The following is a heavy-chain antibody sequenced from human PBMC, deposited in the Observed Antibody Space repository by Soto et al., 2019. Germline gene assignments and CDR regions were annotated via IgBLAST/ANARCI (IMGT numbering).Heavy chain of an antibody. Sequence: EMQLVESGGGLVQPGGSLRLSCAASRFSFSTYWMTWVRQAPGTGLQWVANIKEDGSEKHYVDSVKGRFTISRDNAQNSLFLQMDSLRAEDTAVYYCVAGAWLAGWGQGTLVSVSS. J-gene: IGHJ4*02. CDR2: IKEDGSEK. CDR1: RFSFSTYW. CDR3: VAGAWLAG. V-gene: IGHV3-7*01. D-gene: IGHD6-19*01.